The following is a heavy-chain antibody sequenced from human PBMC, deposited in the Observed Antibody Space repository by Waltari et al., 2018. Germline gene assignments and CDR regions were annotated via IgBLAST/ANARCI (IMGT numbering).Heavy chain of an antibody. CDR3: ASPSVTIHCSGGSCLDY. CDR2: ISYDGSNK. J-gene: IGHJ4*02. V-gene: IGHV3-30-3*01. D-gene: IGHD2-15*01. CDR1: GFTFSRYA. Sequence: VQLVESGGGVVQPGRSLRLSCAASGFTFSRYAIQWVRPAPGQGLEWVAVISYDGSNKYYADSVKGRFTISRDNSKNTLYLQMNSLRAEDTAVYYCASPSVTIHCSGGSCLDYWGQGTLVTVSS.